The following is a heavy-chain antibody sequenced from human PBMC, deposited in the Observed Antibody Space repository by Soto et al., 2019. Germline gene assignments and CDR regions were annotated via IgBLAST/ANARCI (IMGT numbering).Heavy chain of an antibody. CDR3: AKIYGDSYYFDY. Sequence: QVPLVESGGGVVQPGRSLRLSCAASGFTFSSYGMHWVRQAPGKGLEWVAVISYDGSNKYYADSVKGRFTISRDNSKNTLYLQMNSLRAEDTAVYYCAKIYGDSYYFDYWGQGTLVTVSS. D-gene: IGHD4-17*01. V-gene: IGHV3-30*18. CDR2: ISYDGSNK. CDR1: GFTFSSYG. J-gene: IGHJ4*02.